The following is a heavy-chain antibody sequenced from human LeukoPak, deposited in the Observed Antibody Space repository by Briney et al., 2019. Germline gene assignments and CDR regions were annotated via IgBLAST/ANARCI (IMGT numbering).Heavy chain of an antibody. J-gene: IGHJ4*02. D-gene: IGHD3-22*01. V-gene: IGHV4-31*03. CDR2: IYYSGST. Sequence: SETLSLTCTVSGGSISSGGYYWSWIRQHPGKGLEWIGYIYYSGSTNYNPSLKSRVTISVDTSKNQFSLKLSSVTAADTAVYCCARGPRDYYDSSGYLTGWGQGTLVTVSS. CDR1: GGSISSGGYY. CDR3: ARGPRDYYDSSGYLTG.